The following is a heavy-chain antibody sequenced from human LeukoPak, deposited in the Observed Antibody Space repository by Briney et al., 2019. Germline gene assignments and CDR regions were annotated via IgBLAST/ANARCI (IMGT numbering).Heavy chain of an antibody. CDR3: VKDSGWFHFDS. CDR1: GFTFSHSW. J-gene: IGHJ4*02. V-gene: IGHV3-7*03. CDR2: IKEDGSSQ. D-gene: IGHD6-19*01. Sequence: GGSLRLSCAASGFTFSHSWMTWVRQAPGKGLEWVGHIKEDGSSQNYADSVKGRFTFSRDNAKSSLHLQMNGLRAEDTAMYYCVKDSGWFHFDSWGQGTLVTVSS.